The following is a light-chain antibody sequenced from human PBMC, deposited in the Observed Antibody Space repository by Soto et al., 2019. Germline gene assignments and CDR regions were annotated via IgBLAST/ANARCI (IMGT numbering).Light chain of an antibody. CDR1: QSLLHSNGYNY. Sequence: DIVMTQSPLSLPVTPGEPASISCRSSQSLLHSNGYNYLDWYLQKPGQSPQLLIYLGSSRASGVPDRFSGSGSGTDFTLKISRVEAEDVGVYYCMQALQTSVTFXQGTKADIK. V-gene: IGKV2-28*01. CDR2: LGS. J-gene: IGKJ1*01. CDR3: MQALQTSVT.